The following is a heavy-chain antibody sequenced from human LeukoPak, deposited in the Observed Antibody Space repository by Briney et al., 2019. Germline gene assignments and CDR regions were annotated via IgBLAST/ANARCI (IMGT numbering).Heavy chain of an antibody. V-gene: IGHV1-69*05. D-gene: IGHD5-18*01. CDR3: ATEWIQPGTSPMPDAFDI. Sequence: SVKVSCKASGGTFSSYAISWVRQAPGQGLEWMGGIIPIFGTANYAQKFQGRVTITTDESTSTAYMELSSLRSEDTAVYYCATEWIQPGTSPMPDAFDIWGQGPMVTVSS. CDR1: GGTFSSYA. J-gene: IGHJ3*02. CDR2: IIPIFGTA.